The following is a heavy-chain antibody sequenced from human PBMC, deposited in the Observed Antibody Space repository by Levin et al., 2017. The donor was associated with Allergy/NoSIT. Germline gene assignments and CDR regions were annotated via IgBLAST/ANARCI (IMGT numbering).Heavy chain of an antibody. CDR1: GFTFSSYS. CDR2: ISSSSSTI. Sequence: GGSLRLSCAASGFTFSSYSMNWVRQAPGKGLEWVSYISSSSSTIYYADSVKGRFTISRDNAKNSLYLQMNSLRDEDTAVYYCAREVFFGVVRDGPNWFDPWGQGTLVTVSS. CDR3: AREVFFGVVRDGPNWFDP. J-gene: IGHJ5*02. V-gene: IGHV3-48*02. D-gene: IGHD3-3*01.